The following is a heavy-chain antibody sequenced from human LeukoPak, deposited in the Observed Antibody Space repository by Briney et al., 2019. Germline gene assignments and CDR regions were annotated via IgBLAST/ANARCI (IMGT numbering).Heavy chain of an antibody. CDR3: AREKNYYGSGSYYTNAFDI. CDR1: GGSISSYY. Sequence: SETLSLTCTVSGGSISSYYWSWIRQPPGKGLEWIGYIYYSGSTNYNPSLKSRVTITVDTSKNQFSLKLSSVTAADTAVYYCAREKNYYGSGSYYTNAFDIWGQGTMVTVSS. V-gene: IGHV4-59*12. J-gene: IGHJ3*02. D-gene: IGHD3-10*01. CDR2: IYYSGST.